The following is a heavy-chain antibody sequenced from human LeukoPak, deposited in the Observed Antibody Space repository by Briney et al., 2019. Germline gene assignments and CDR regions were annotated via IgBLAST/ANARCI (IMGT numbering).Heavy chain of an antibody. V-gene: IGHV1-18*01. D-gene: IGHD4-17*01. Sequence: ASVKVSCKASGYTFTSYGISWVRQAPGQGLEWMGWISAYNGNTNYAQKLQGRVTMTTDTSTCTAYMELRSLRSDDTAVYYCASVKTGDYHFDYWGQGTLVTVSS. CDR1: GYTFTSYG. J-gene: IGHJ4*02. CDR3: ASVKTGDYHFDY. CDR2: ISAYNGNT.